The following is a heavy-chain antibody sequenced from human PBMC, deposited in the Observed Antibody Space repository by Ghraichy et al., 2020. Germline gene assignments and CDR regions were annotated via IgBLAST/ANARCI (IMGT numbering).Heavy chain of an antibody. CDR3: ARDRGNGDYLFDY. J-gene: IGHJ4*02. V-gene: IGHV3-48*02. CDR1: GFTFRSYR. D-gene: IGHD4-17*01. Sequence: GESLNISCAASGFTFRSYRMNWVRQAPGKGPEWVSYISRSSGAMYYADSVKGRFTISRDNAKNSLYLQMNSLRDEDTAVYHCARDRGNGDYLFDYWGQGTLVTVSS. CDR2: ISRSSGAM.